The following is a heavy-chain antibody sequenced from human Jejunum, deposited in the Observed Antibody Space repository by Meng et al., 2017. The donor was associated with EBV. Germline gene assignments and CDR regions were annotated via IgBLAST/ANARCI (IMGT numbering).Heavy chain of an antibody. CDR1: GFTFTTDG. Sequence: GPLLAVGGALGQPGGSPRLSCAASGFTFTTDGVSWVRQAPGKGLEWVSVISGSGGSTYYADSVKGRFTISRDSPKNTLYLQMNSLRAEDTAVYYCAKLVRDWGQGTLVTVSS. CDR2: ISGSGGST. J-gene: IGHJ4*02. V-gene: IGHV3-23*01. D-gene: IGHD2/OR15-2a*01. CDR3: AKLVRD.